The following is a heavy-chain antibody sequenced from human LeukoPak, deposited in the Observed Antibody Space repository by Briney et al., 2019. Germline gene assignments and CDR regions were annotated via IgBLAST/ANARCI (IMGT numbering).Heavy chain of an antibody. CDR2: IYYSGST. V-gene: IGHV4-59*01. J-gene: IGHJ4*02. CDR1: GGSISSYY. D-gene: IGHD5-18*01. Sequence: SETLSLTCTVSGGSISSYYWSWIRQPPGKGLEWIGYIYYSGSTNYNPSLKSRVTLSVDTSQNQFSLKLSSVTAADTAVYYCARGGYTYGFDNFAFSGQRTLVTVSS. CDR3: ARGGYTYGFDNFAF.